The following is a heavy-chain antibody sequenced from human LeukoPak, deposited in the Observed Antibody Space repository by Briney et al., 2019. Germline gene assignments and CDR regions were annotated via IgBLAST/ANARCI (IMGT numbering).Heavy chain of an antibody. CDR2: ISVYNGNT. J-gene: IGHJ5*01. V-gene: IGHV1-18*01. Sequence: RASVKVSCKASGYTFTSYGITWVRQAPGQGLEWMGWISVYNGNTNYAQNLQGRVSMTTDTSTSTVYMELRSLRSDDTAVYYCARENRDYDSVWFDPWGQGTPVTVSS. CDR1: GYTFTSYG. D-gene: IGHD5-12*01. CDR3: ARENRDYDSVWFDP.